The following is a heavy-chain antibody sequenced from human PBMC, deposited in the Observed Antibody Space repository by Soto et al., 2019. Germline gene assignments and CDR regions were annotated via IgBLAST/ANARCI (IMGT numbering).Heavy chain of an antibody. CDR3: ARPPRGDYYYGMEV. J-gene: IGHJ6*02. CDR1: GGSISSSSYY. V-gene: IGHV4-39*01. Sequence: PSETLSLTCTVSGGSISSSSYYWGWIRQPPGKGLEWIGSIYYSGSTYYNPSLKSRVTISVDTSKNQFSLKLSSVTAADTAVYYCARPPRGDYYYGMEVWGQGTTVTVSS. CDR2: IYYSGST. D-gene: IGHD3-10*01.